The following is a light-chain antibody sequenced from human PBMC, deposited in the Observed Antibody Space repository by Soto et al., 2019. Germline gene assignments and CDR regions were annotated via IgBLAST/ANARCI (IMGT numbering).Light chain of an antibody. V-gene: IGKV1-5*01. CDR2: DAS. CDR1: HNSNQR. J-gene: IGKJ3*01. Sequence: IQVTQTPSSLSASVGDRVTGTCRTSHNSNQRLDCYKQRPGTVPRLLIDDASNLDSGAPLRFSGSGSGTAFTLTIDGLRATDFATCDGLHYDSYSRTFGPGTRV. CDR3: LHYDSYSRT.